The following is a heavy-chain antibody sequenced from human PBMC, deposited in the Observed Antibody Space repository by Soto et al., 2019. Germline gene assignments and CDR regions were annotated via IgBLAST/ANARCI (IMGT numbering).Heavy chain of an antibody. V-gene: IGHV3-23*01. Sequence: WGSLRLCCAASGVTFSSYAMNWVRQAPGKGLEWVSAIGGSGSDTYYADSVKGRFTISRDNSKNTLYLQMNSLRAEDAAAYYCASGYCGSTSCSSIDVSGQGTTGTGYS. CDR2: IGGSGSDT. CDR1: GVTFSSYA. D-gene: IGHD2-2*03. CDR3: ASGYCGSTSCSSIDV. J-gene: IGHJ6*02.